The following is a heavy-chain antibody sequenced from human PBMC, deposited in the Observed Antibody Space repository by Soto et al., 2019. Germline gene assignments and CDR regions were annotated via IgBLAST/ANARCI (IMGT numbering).Heavy chain of an antibody. D-gene: IGHD3-22*01. CDR2: IYYSGST. CDR3: ARHGWDDSTIGYYGMDV. CDR1: GGSISSSSYY. J-gene: IGHJ6*02. Sequence: QLQLQESGPGLVKPSETLSLTCTVSGGSISSSSYYWGWIRQPPGKGLEWIGSIYYSGSTYYNPSLKSRVTISVDTSKNQFSLKLSSVTAADTAVYYCARHGWDDSTIGYYGMDVWGQGTTVTVSS. V-gene: IGHV4-39*01.